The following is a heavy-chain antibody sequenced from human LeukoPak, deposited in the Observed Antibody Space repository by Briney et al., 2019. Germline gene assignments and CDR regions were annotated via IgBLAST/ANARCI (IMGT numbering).Heavy chain of an antibody. CDR3: ARGKIEMGAFDI. J-gene: IGHJ3*02. Sequence: GSVKVSCKASGYTFTSYGISWVRQAPGQGLEWMGWISSYNGNTNYAQKLQGRVTMTTDTSTTTAYMELSRLRSDDTAVYYCARGKIEMGAFDIWGQGTMVTVSS. CDR1: GYTFTSYG. V-gene: IGHV1-18*01. D-gene: IGHD5-24*01. CDR2: ISSYNGNT.